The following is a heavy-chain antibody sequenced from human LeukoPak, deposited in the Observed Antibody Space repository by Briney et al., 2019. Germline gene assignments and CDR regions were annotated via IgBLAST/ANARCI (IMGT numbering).Heavy chain of an antibody. Sequence: GGSLRLSCAASGFTFSSYSMNWVRQAAGKWLEWVSSISSSSSYIYYADSVKGRFTISRDNAKNSLYLQMNSLRAEDTAVYYCARDRSAMVRGIFDYWGQGTLVTVSS. CDR1: GFTFSSYS. CDR2: ISSSSSYI. J-gene: IGHJ4*02. V-gene: IGHV3-21*01. CDR3: ARDRSAMVRGIFDY. D-gene: IGHD3-10*01.